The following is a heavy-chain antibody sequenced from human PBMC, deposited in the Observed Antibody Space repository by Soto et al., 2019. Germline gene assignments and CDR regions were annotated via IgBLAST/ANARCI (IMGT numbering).Heavy chain of an antibody. CDR3: ARVPYCSSSGCYSWFDP. J-gene: IGHJ5*02. D-gene: IGHD2-2*01. V-gene: IGHV3-7*01. Sequence: GGSLRLSCAAYGFTLSRFWMSWVRQTPGKGLEWVANIHKDGSEKYYADSVKGRFTISRDNAKNTLYLQMNSLRAEDTAVYYCARVPYCSSSGCYSWFDPWGQGTLVTVSS. CDR1: GFTLSRFW. CDR2: IHKDGSEK.